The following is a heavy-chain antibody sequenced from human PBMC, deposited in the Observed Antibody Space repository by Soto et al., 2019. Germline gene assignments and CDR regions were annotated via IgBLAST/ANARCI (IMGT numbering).Heavy chain of an antibody. J-gene: IGHJ4*02. Sequence: EVQLVESGGGSAQPGGSLRLSCAASGFTFSSRWMHWVRQDPGKGLQWVSRIRHDGADSNYADFVGGRFTISRDNTKNTLHLQMTSLRAEDTAVYFCAADLVAGSGSLGHWGQGTLVTVSS. CDR2: IRHDGADS. V-gene: IGHV3-74*01. D-gene: IGHD3-10*01. CDR1: GFTFSSRW. CDR3: AADLVAGSGSLGH.